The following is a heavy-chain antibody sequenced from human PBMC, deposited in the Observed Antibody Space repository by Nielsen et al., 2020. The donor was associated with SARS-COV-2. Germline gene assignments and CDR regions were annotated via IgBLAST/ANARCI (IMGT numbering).Heavy chain of an antibody. CDR2: INHSEST. CDR1: GGSFSGYY. V-gene: IGHV4-34*01. CDR3: ARAFDYGGNSYFDP. D-gene: IGHD4-23*01. J-gene: IGHJ5*02. Sequence: ESLKISCAVYGGSFSGYYWSWIRQPPGKGLEWIGEINHSESTNYNPSLKSRVTISVDTSKNQFSLKLSSVTAADTAVYYCARAFDYGGNSYFDPWCQGTLVTVSS.